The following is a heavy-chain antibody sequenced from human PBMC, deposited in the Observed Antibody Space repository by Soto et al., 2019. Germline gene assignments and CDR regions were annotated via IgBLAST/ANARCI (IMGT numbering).Heavy chain of an antibody. V-gene: IGHV4-31*03. CDR1: GGSISSGGYY. CDR2: IYYSGST. CDR3: ARAGVVTKGYDAFDI. J-gene: IGHJ3*02. D-gene: IGHD2-21*02. Sequence: QVQLQESGPGLVKPSQTLSLTCTVSGGSISSGGYYWSWIRQHPGKVLEWIGYIYYSGSTYYNPSLKSRVTISVETSKNQFYLKLSSVTAADTAVYYCARAGVVTKGYDAFDIWGQGTMVTVSS.